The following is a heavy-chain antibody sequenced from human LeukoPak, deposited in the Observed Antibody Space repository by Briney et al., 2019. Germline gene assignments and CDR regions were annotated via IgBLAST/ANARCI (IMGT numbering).Heavy chain of an antibody. J-gene: IGHJ1*01. Sequence: PSQTLSLTCAVSGGSISSGGYSWSWIRQPPGKGLEWIGEINHSGSTNYNPSLKSRVTISVDTSKNQFSLKLSSVTAADTAVYYCAREHQSYYDFWSGYHRAEYFHHWGQGTLVTVSS. D-gene: IGHD3-3*01. CDR1: GGSISSGGYS. CDR3: AREHQSYYDFWSGYHRAEYFHH. CDR2: INHSGST. V-gene: IGHV4-30-2*01.